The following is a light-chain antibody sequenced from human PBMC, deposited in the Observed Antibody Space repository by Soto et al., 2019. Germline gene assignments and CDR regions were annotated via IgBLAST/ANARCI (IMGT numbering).Light chain of an antibody. Sequence: EIVMTQSPATLYVSPGERATLSCRASQSVSSNLAWYQQRPGQAPRLLIYRASTRATGVPARFSGSGSGTDFTLTISSLQSEDFTVYSCLQYHNLWAFGQGTKVDIK. CDR1: QSVSSN. CDR3: LQYHNLWA. J-gene: IGKJ1*01. V-gene: IGKV3-15*01. CDR2: RAS.